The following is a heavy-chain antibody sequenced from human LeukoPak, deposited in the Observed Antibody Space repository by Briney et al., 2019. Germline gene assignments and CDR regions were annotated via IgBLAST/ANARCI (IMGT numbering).Heavy chain of an antibody. CDR2: IYFGGST. Sequence: PSETLSLTCTVSGGSVSSRSYHWGWIRQSLGKGLEWIGNIYFGGSTYYNPSLKSRVTTSVDTSKTQFPLRLSSVIAADTAVYYCARGYGDYRFDNWGQGTLVTVSS. V-gene: IGHV4-39*01. CDR3: ARGYGDYRFDN. J-gene: IGHJ4*02. D-gene: IGHD4-17*01. CDR1: GGSVSSRSYH.